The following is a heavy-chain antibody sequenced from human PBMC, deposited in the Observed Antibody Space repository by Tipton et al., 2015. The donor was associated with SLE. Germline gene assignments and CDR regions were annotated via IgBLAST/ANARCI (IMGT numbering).Heavy chain of an antibody. V-gene: IGHV6-1*01. CDR3: ARGGPKGFDW. CDR1: GDYVSSNSAA. CDR2: TYYRSKWHN. J-gene: IGHJ4*02. Sequence: GLVKPSQTLSLTYAISGDYVSSNSAAWHWIRQSPSGGLEWLGRTYYRSKWHNDYAISVKSRITVNPDTSRNEVSLQLNSVTPADTAFYYCARGGPKGFDWWGQGTLVSVSS.